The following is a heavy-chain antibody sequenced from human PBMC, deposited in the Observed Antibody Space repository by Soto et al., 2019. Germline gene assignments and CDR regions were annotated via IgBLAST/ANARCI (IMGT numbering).Heavy chain of an antibody. J-gene: IGHJ5*02. CDR2: IYYSGST. CDR1: GGSISSYY. D-gene: IGHD1-26*01. V-gene: IGHV4-59*01. CDR3: ARARWEGRLRKEYNWFDP. Sequence: SETLSLTCTVSGGSISSYYWSWIRQPPGKGLEWIGYIYYSGSTNYNPSLKSRVTISVDTSKNQFSLKLSSVTAADTAVYYCARARWEGRLRKEYNWFDPWGQGILVT.